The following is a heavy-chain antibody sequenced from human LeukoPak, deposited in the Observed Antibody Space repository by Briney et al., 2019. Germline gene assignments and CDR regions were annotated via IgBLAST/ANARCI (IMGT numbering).Heavy chain of an antibody. J-gene: IGHJ4*02. D-gene: IGHD3-10*01. Sequence: PSETLSLTCTVSGGSISSSSYYWGWIRQPPGKGLEWIGSIYYSGSTYYNPSLKSRVTISVDTSKNQFSLKLSSVTAADTAVYYCATSPGRARPLVYWGQGTLVTVSS. V-gene: IGHV4-39*07. CDR2: IYYSGST. CDR3: ATSPGRARPLVY. CDR1: GGSISSSSYY.